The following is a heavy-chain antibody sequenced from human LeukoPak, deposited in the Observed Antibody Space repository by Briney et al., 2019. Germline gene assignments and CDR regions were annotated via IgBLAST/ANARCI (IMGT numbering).Heavy chain of an antibody. Sequence: GRSLRLSCAASGFTFDDYAMHWVRQAPGKGLEWVSGISWNSGSIGYADSVKGRFTISRDNSKNTLYLQMNSLRAEDTAVYYCAKFIVLLTAADYWGQGTLVTVSS. CDR1: GFTFDDYA. D-gene: IGHD2-21*02. CDR2: ISWNSGSI. V-gene: IGHV3-9*01. J-gene: IGHJ4*02. CDR3: AKFIVLLTAADY.